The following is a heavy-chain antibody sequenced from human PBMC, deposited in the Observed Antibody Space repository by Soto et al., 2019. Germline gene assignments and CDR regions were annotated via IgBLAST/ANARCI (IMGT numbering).Heavy chain of an antibody. CDR3: ARSLRGGNVNFDY. V-gene: IGHV1-8*01. CDR2: MNPDSGDT. J-gene: IGHJ4*02. Sequence: QVQLVQSGAEVKKPGASVKVSCKASGYAFSSYDMNWVRQATGQGLEWMGWMNPDSGDTGYVEKFQGRVTMTRDTSINTAYMELSSLRSEDTAVDYWARSLRGGNVNFDYWGQGTLVTVSS. CDR1: GYAFSSYD. D-gene: IGHD2-15*01.